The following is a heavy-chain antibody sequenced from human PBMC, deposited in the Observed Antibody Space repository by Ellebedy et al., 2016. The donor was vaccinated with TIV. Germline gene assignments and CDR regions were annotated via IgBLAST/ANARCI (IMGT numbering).Heavy chain of an antibody. D-gene: IGHD4-17*01. V-gene: IGHV3-20*04. CDR1: GFKFEDYG. CDR3: VRDYFGDYSLDY. J-gene: IGHJ4*02. Sequence: PGGSLRLSCAASGFKFEDYGMSWVRQGPGKGLEWVSGINWNADPQYVDSVRGRFTISRDNAKNSLHLQMNSLRAEDTALYYCVRDYFGDYSLDYWGRGTLVTVSS. CDR2: INWNADP.